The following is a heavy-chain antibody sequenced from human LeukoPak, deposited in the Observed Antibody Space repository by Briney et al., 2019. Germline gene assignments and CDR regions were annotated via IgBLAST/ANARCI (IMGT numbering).Heavy chain of an antibody. D-gene: IGHD3-10*01. J-gene: IGHJ4*02. CDR1: GYTFTSYG. CDR3: ARDSTPYYYGSGSYPDY. CDR2: ISAYNGNT. Sequence: ASVKVSCKASGYTFTSYGISWVRQAPGQGLEWMGWISAYNGNTNYAQKLQGRITMTTDTSTSTAYMELRSLRSDDTAVYYCARDSTPYYYGSGSYPDYWGQGTLVTVSS. V-gene: IGHV1-18*01.